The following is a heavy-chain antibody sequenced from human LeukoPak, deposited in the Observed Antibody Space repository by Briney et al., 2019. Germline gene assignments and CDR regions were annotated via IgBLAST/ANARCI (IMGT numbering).Heavy chain of an antibody. CDR2: ISSSSSYI. CDR3: ARGMRGDWFDP. CDR1: GFTFSSYS. J-gene: IGHJ5*02. V-gene: IGHV3-21*01. D-gene: IGHD3-16*01. Sequence: PGGSLRLSCAASGFTFSSYSMNWVRQAPGKGLDWFSSISSSSSYIYYADSVKGRFTISRDNAKNSLYLQMNSLRAEDTAVYYCARGMRGDWFDPWGQGTLVTVSS.